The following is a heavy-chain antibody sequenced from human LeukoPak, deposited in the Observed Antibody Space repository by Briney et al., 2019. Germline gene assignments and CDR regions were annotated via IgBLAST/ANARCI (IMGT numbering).Heavy chain of an antibody. J-gene: IGHJ4*02. D-gene: IGHD5-18*01. CDR3: ARHGVTYSYAVDYYFDY. Sequence: PSETLSLTCTVSGGSISSSSYYWGWIRQPPGKGLEWIGSIYYSGSTYYNPSLKSRVTISVNTSKNQFSLKLSSVTAADTAVYYCARHGVTYSYAVDYYFDYWGQGTLVTVSS. V-gene: IGHV4-39*01. CDR1: GGSISSSSYY. CDR2: IYYSGST.